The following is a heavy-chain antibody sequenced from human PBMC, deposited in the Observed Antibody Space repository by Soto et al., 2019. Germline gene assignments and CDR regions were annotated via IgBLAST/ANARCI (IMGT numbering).Heavy chain of an antibody. Sequence: QVQLVQSGAEVKKPGSSVKVSCKASGGTFSSLNWVRQAPGQGLEWMGGIIPVCGRGDPAQKFQGRVTITADESTSTAYLELTSLRSEDTAVYYCASKPHSGSHFDYWGEGTLVTVSS. J-gene: IGHJ4*02. CDR3: ASKPHSGSHFDY. D-gene: IGHD1-26*01. CDR2: IIPVCGRG. CDR1: GGTFSS. V-gene: IGHV1-69*01.